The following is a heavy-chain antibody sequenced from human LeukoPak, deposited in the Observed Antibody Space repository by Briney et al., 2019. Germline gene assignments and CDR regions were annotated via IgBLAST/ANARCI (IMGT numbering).Heavy chain of an antibody. D-gene: IGHD1-26*01. V-gene: IGHV1-2*06. Sequence: ASVKVSCKASGYTFTGYYMHWVRQAPAQGLEWMGRINPNSGGTNYAQKFQGRVTMTRDTSSSTAYMELSRLRSDDTAVYYCARVEWELPDYWGQGTLVTVSS. CDR3: ARVEWELPDY. J-gene: IGHJ4*02. CDR1: GYTFTGYY. CDR2: INPNSGGT.